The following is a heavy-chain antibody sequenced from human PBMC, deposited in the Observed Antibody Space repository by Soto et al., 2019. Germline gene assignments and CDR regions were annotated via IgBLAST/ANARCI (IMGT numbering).Heavy chain of an antibody. J-gene: IGHJ6*02. D-gene: IGHD2-2*01. CDR1: GYTFTGYY. V-gene: IGHV1-2*02. Sequence: ASVKVSCKASGYTFTGYYIHWVRQAPGQGLEWMGWINPNSGGTNYAQNFQGRLTMTRDTSISTAYMELSRLRSDDTAVYYCARSCTSTSCYSHYYYGMDVWGQGTTVTVSS. CDR2: INPNSGGT. CDR3: ARSCTSTSCYSHYYYGMDV.